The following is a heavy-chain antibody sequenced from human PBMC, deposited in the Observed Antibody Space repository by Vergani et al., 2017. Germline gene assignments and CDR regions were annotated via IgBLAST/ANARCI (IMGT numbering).Heavy chain of an antibody. Sequence: QVQLVESGGGVVQPGRSLRLSCAASGFTFSSYGMHWVRQAPGKGLEWVAVIWYDGSNKYYADSVKGRFTISRDNSKNTLYLQMNSLRAEDTAVYYCAREGALRYFDWSKGDEAFDIWGQGTMVTVSS. D-gene: IGHD3-9*01. CDR2: IWYDGSNK. CDR1: GFTFSSYG. CDR3: AREGALRYFDWSKGDEAFDI. J-gene: IGHJ3*02. V-gene: IGHV3-33*01.